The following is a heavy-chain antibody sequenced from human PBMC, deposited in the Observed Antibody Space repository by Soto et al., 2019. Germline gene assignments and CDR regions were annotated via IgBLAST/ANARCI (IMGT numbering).Heavy chain of an antibody. CDR2: IWYDGSNK. V-gene: IGHV3-33*01. Sequence: QVQLVESGGGVVQPGRSLRLSCAASGFTFSSYGMHWVRQAPGKGLEWVAVIWYDGSNKYYAESVKGRFTISRDNSKNTLYLQMKSLRAEDTAVYYCARDSHVGSGWQLTADYWGQGTLVTVSS. D-gene: IGHD6-19*01. J-gene: IGHJ4*02. CDR3: ARDSHVGSGWQLTADY. CDR1: GFTFSSYG.